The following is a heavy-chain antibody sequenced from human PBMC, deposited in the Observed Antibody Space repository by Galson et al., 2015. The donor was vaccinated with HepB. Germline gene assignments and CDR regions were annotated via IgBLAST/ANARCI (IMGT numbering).Heavy chain of an antibody. CDR3: ARVRTRRDGYPLDY. D-gene: IGHD5-24*01. Sequence: SVKVSCKASGYSFSSYGISWVRQAPGQGLEWMGWIGAFNSNTNYAQNLQGRVTMATDTSTSTAYMEVRSLRSDDTAVYYCARVRTRRDGYPLDYWGQGTLVTVSS. CDR2: IGAFNSNT. J-gene: IGHJ4*02. V-gene: IGHV1-18*01. CDR1: GYSFSSYG.